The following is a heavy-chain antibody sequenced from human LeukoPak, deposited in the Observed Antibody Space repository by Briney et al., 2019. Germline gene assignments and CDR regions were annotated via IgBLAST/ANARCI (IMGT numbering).Heavy chain of an antibody. CDR3: ARDFRVFNYGSGSYYPHYYYYMDV. J-gene: IGHJ6*03. D-gene: IGHD3-10*01. Sequence: SETLSLTCTVSGGSISGYYWSWIRQPPGKGLEWIEYIYYSGSTNYNPSLKSRVTISVDTSKNQFSLKLSSVTAADTAVYYCARDFRVFNYGSGSYYPHYYYYMDVWGKGTTVTISS. CDR1: GGSISGYY. CDR2: IYYSGST. V-gene: IGHV4-59*01.